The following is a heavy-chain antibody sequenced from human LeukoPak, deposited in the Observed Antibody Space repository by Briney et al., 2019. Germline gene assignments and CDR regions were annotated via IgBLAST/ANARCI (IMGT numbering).Heavy chain of an antibody. J-gene: IGHJ4*02. Sequence: GGTLRLPSTDPGHTQSTYGIQCIRQATRNGPEREALISYDGSTVYYADSVKGRFTISRDNSKNTLFLQMNSLRAEDTAVYYCAKGYPPMTTVTLPFDYWGQGTLVTVSS. V-gene: IGHV3-30*18. CDR3: AKGYPPMTTVTLPFDY. CDR1: GHTQSTYG. D-gene: IGHD4-17*01. CDR2: ISYDGSTV.